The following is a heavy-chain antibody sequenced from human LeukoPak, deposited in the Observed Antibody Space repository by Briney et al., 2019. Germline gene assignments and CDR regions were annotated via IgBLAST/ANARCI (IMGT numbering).Heavy chain of an antibody. CDR2: INPNSGGT. V-gene: IGHV1-2*02. J-gene: IGHJ5*02. Sequence: ASVKVSCKASGGTFSSYAISWVRQAPGQGLEWMGWINPNSGGTNYAQKFQGRVTMTRDTSISTAYMELSRLRSDDTAVYYCAREQVATILGSRWFDPWGQGTLVTVSS. CDR1: GGTFSSYA. CDR3: AREQVATILGSRWFDP. D-gene: IGHD5-12*01.